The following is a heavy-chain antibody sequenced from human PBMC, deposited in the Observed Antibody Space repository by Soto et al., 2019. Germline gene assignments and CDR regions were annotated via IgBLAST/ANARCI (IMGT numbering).Heavy chain of an antibody. J-gene: IGHJ1*01. D-gene: IGHD3-22*01. V-gene: IGHV3-48*02. CDR1: GFTFSSCS. CDR3: ARGPHTPDSSRYSGVYCQX. Sequence: GSLRLSFAASGFTFSSCSMNWVRQAPGQGLEWVSYISSSSSTIYYADSVKGRFTISRENAKNSLYLQMNSLRDEDTAVYYCARGPHTPDSSRYSGVYCQXRGQGT. CDR2: ISSSSSTI.